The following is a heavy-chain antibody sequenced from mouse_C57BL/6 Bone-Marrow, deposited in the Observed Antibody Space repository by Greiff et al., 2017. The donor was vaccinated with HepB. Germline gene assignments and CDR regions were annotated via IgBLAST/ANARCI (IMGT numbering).Heavy chain of an antibody. V-gene: IGHV1-75*01. CDR3: ARSYGSSYGGAMDY. CDR1: GYSFTDYY. CDR2: IFPGSGST. D-gene: IGHD1-1*01. Sequence: QVQLQQSGPELVKPGASVKISCKASGYSFTDYYINWVKQRPGQGLEWIGWIFPGSGSTYYNEKFKGKATLTVDKSSSTAYMLLSSLTSEDSAVYFCARSYGSSYGGAMDYWGQGTSVTVSS. J-gene: IGHJ4*01.